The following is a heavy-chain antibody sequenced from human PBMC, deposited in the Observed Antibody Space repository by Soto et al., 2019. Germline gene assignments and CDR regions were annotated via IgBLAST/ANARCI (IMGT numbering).Heavy chain of an antibody. J-gene: IGHJ4*02. Sequence: SETLSLTCTVSGGSISSGDYYWSWIRQPPGMGLEWIGYIYYSGSTYYNPSLKSRVTISVDTSKNQFSLKLSSVTAADTAVYYCARVPSRSGFVDYWGQGTLVTVSS. CDR1: GGSISSGDYY. CDR2: IYYSGST. D-gene: IGHD1-26*01. CDR3: ARVPSRSGFVDY. V-gene: IGHV4-30-4*01.